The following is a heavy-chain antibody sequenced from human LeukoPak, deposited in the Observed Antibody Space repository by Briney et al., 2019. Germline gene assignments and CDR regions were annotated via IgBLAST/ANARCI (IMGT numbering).Heavy chain of an antibody. J-gene: IGHJ6*04. Sequence: GGSLRLSCAASGVTFSSYSMNWVRQAPGKGLEWVSSISSSSSYIYYADSVKGRFTISRDNAKNSLYLQMNSLRAEDTAVYYCAELGITMIGGVWGKGTTVTISS. CDR2: ISSSSSYI. CDR1: GVTFSSYS. D-gene: IGHD3-10*02. CDR3: AELGITMIGGV. V-gene: IGHV3-21*01.